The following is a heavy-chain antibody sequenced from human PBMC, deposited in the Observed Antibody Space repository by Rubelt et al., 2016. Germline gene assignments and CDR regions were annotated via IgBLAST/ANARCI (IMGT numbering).Heavy chain of an antibody. CDR3: AGADEVAGMGNAFDI. J-gene: IGHJ3*02. Sequence: QVQLQESGPGLVKPSETLSLTCTVSGGSISSYYWSCIRQPPGKGLEWIGYIYYSGSTNYNPSLKSRVTISVDTSKNQFSLKVSSVTAGDTAVYYCAGADEVAGMGNAFDIWGQGTMVTVSS. D-gene: IGHD6-19*01. CDR1: GGSISSYY. CDR2: IYYSGST. V-gene: IGHV4-59*08.